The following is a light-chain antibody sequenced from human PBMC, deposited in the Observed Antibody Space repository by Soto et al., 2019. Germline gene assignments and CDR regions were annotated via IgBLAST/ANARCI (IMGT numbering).Light chain of an antibody. CDR3: TSYTGSNNLV. CDR1: SSDIGGYNY. J-gene: IGLJ3*02. Sequence: QSALTQPPSASGSPGQSVTISCTGASSDIGGYNYVSWYQHHPGKAPKLMIYAVNKRPSGVPDRFSGSKSGNTASLTVYGLQYEDEGDYYCTSYTGSNNLVFGGGTKVTVL. V-gene: IGLV2-8*01. CDR2: AVN.